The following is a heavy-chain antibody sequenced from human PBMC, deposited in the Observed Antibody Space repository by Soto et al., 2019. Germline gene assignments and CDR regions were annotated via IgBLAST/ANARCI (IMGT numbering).Heavy chain of an antibody. CDR1: GGSISSYY. Sequence: QVQLQESGPGLVKPSETLSLTCTVSGGSISSYYWSWIRQPPGKGLEWIGYIYYSGSTNYNPSLKSRVTISVDTSKNQFSLELSSVTAADTAVYYCARWEERVAMPSGYWGQGTLVTVSS. V-gene: IGHV4-59*01. CDR3: ARWEERVAMPSGY. D-gene: IGHD2-2*01. J-gene: IGHJ4*02. CDR2: IYYSGST.